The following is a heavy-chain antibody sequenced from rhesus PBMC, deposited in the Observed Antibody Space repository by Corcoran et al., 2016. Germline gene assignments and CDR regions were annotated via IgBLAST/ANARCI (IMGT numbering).Heavy chain of an antibody. CDR1: GGSLSSYW. J-gene: IGHJ4*01. Sequence: QVQLQESGPGLVKPSETLSLTCAVSGGSLSSYWWSWIRQPPGTGLEWIGEINGNSGSTNYNPSLKSRVTISKDASKNQFSLKLSSVTAADTAVFYCARSPLAATGKIFDYWGQGVLVTVSS. CDR2: INGNSGST. CDR3: ARSPLAATGKIFDY. V-gene: IGHV4-80*01. D-gene: IGHD6-25*01.